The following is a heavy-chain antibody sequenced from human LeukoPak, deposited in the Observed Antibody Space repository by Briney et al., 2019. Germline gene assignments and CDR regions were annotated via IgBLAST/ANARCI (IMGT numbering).Heavy chain of an antibody. J-gene: IGHJ4*02. CDR1: GGSISSSSYY. V-gene: IGHV4-39*07. CDR2: IYYSGNT. D-gene: IGHD2-15*01. CDR3: ARDLESPAWNS. Sequence: SETLSLTCTVSGGSISSSSYYWGWIRQPPGKGLEWIGTIYYSGNTYYNPSLKSRVTISVDTSKNQFSLTLRSVTAADTAVYYCARDLESPAWNSWGQGTLVTVSS.